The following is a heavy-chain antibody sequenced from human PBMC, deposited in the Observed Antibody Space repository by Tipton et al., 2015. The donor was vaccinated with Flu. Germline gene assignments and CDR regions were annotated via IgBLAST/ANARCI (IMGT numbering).Heavy chain of an antibody. CDR1: GGSFSGYY. J-gene: IGHJ4*02. CDR3: ARGTPLWFGDLDY. CDR2: INHSGST. V-gene: IGHV4-34*01. D-gene: IGHD3-10*01. Sequence: TLSLTCAVYGGSFSGYYWSWIRQPPGKGLEWIGEINHSGSTNYNPSLKSRVTISVDTSKNQFSLKLSSVTAADTAVYYCARGTPLWFGDLDYWGQGTLVTVSS.